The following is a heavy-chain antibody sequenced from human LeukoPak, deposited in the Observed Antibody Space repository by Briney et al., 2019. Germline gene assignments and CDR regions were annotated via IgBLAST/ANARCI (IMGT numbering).Heavy chain of an antibody. CDR2: MNPNSGNT. V-gene: IGHV1-8*03. J-gene: IGHJ5*02. D-gene: IGHD6-25*01. Sequence: ASVKVSCKASGYTFTSYDINWVRQATGQGLEWMGWMNPNSGNTGYAQKFQGRVTITRNTSISTAYMELSSLRSEDTAVSYCAREGRRYNWFDPWGQGTLVTVSS. CDR1: GYTFTSYD. CDR3: AREGRRYNWFDP.